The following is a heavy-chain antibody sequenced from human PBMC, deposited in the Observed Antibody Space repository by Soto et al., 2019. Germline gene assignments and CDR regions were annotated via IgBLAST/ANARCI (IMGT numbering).Heavy chain of an antibody. CDR1: GYTFTSYG. V-gene: IGHV1-18*01. Sequence: GASVKVSCKASGYTFTSYGISWVRQAPGQGLEWMGWISAYNGNTNYAQKLQGRVTMTTDTSTSTAYMELRSLRSDDTAVYYCARERVSLDCSGGSCYPLDYWGQGTLVTVSS. D-gene: IGHD2-15*01. CDR2: ISAYNGNT. CDR3: ARERVSLDCSGGSCYPLDY. J-gene: IGHJ4*02.